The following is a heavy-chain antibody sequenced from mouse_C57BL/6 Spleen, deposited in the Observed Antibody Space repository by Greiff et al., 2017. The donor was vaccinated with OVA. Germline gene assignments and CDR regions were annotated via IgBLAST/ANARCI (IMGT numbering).Heavy chain of an antibody. J-gene: IGHJ4*01. D-gene: IGHD1-1*01. Sequence: EVQLKESVAELVRPGASVKLSCTASGFNIKNTYMHWVKQRPEQGLEWIGRIDPANGNTKYAPKFQGKATIPADTSSNTAYLQLSSLTSEETAVYYCARDYYGSSYERGAMDYWGQGTSVTVAS. CDR3: ARDYYGSSYERGAMDY. CDR2: IDPANGNT. V-gene: IGHV14-3*01. CDR1: GFNIKNTY.